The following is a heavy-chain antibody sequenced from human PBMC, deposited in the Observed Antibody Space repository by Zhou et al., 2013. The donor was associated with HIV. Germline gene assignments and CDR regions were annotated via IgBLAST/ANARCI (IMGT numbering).Heavy chain of an antibody. D-gene: IGHD3-10*01. CDR2: INPSGGST. Sequence: QVQPVQSGAEVKKPGASVKVSCKASGYTFTSYYMHWVRQAPGQGLEWMGIINPSGGSTSYAQKFQGRVTMTRDTSTSTVYMELSSLRSEDTAVYYCARAYGSGSYYIGSDYYYYGMDVWGQGTTVTVSS. CDR3: ARAYGSGSYYIGSDYYYYGMDV. V-gene: IGHV1-46*01. J-gene: IGHJ6*02. CDR1: GYTFTSYY.